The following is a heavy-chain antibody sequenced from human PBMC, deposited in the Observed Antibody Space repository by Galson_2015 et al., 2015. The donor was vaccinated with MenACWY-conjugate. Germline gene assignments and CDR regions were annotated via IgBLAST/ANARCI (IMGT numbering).Heavy chain of an antibody. Sequence: SLRLSCAASGFTFSDYYMSWLRQAPGKGLECISYISSRSSESNYADSVKGRFTIFRDNAKNSLYLQMNSLRAEDTAVYYCARRWVVANMQGFDAWGQGTLVTVSS. CDR3: ARRWVVANMQGFDA. CDR1: GFTFSDYY. V-gene: IGHV3-11*03. D-gene: IGHD2-15*01. CDR2: ISSRSSES. J-gene: IGHJ5*02.